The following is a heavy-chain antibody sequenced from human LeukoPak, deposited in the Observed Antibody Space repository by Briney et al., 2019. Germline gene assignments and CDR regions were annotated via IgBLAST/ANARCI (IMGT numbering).Heavy chain of an antibody. Sequence: RPSETLSLTCTVSGGSISSSSYYWGWIRQPPGKGLEWIGSIYYSGSTYYNPSLKSRVTISVDTSKNQFSLTLSSVTAADTAVYYCARLATNYYDSSRFHSGGAFDIWGQGTMVTVSS. CDR2: IYYSGST. V-gene: IGHV4-39*01. D-gene: IGHD3-22*01. CDR3: ARLATNYYDSSRFHSGGAFDI. J-gene: IGHJ3*02. CDR1: GGSISSSSYY.